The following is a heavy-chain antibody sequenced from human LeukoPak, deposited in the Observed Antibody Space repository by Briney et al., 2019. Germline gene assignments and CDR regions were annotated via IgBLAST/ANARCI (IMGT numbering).Heavy chain of an antibody. J-gene: IGHJ4*02. Sequence: NPSETLSLTCAVSGGSISSSNWWSWVRQPPGKGLEWIGEIYHSGSTNYNPSLKSRVTISVDKSKNQFSLKLSSVTAADTAVYYCARGAIRYFDWLSPYYFDYWGQGTLVTVSS. CDR1: GGSISSSNW. D-gene: IGHD3-9*01. CDR3: ARGAIRYFDWLSPYYFDY. V-gene: IGHV4-4*02. CDR2: IYHSGST.